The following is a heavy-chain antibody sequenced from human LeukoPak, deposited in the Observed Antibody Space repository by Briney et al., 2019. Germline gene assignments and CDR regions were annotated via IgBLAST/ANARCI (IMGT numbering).Heavy chain of an antibody. CDR3: AKDHLAAAGITFDY. CDR1: GFTVSSNY. V-gene: IGHV3-23*01. CDR2: ISGSGGST. D-gene: IGHD6-13*01. J-gene: IGHJ4*02. Sequence: GGSLRLSCAASGFTVSSNYMSWVRQAPGKGLEWVSAISGSGGSTYYADSVKGRFTISRDNSKNTLYLQMNSLRAEDTAVYYCAKDHLAAAGITFDYWGQGTLVTVSS.